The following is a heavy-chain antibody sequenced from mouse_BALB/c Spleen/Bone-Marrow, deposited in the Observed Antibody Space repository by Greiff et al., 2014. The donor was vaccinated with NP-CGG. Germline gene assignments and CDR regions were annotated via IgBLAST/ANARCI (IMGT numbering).Heavy chain of an antibody. CDR2: INPNNGVT. D-gene: IGHD3-3*01. Sequence: EVKLMESGPELVKPGASVKISCETSGYTFTEYSMHWVKQSHGKSLEWIGGINPNNGVTSYNQKFKDKATLTVDKSSNTAYMELRSLTSEDSAVYFCARWGWDFATGYWGQGTSVTVSS. CDR1: GYTFTEYS. J-gene: IGHJ4*01. CDR3: ARWGWDFATGY. V-gene: IGHV1-18*01.